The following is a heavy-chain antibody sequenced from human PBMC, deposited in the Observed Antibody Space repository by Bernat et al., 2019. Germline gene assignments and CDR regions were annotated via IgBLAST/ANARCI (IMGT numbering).Heavy chain of an antibody. V-gene: IGHV3-49*04. CDR2: IRSKAYGGTT. J-gene: IGHJ4*02. CDR3: EGAAKERDY. CDR1: GFTFSSYG. D-gene: IGHD2-15*01. Sequence: VQLVESGGGVVQPGRSLRLSCAASGFTFSSYGMHWVRQAPGKGLEWVGFIRSKAYGGTTEYAASVKGRFTISRDDSKSIAYLQMNSLKTEDTAVYYCEGAAKERDYWGQGTLVTVSS.